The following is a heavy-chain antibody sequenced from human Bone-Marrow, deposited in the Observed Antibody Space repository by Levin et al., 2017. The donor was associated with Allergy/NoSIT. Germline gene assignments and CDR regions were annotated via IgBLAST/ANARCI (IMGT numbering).Heavy chain of an antibody. D-gene: IGHD5/OR15-5a*01. CDR2: IKSKTDGGTT. V-gene: IGHV3-15*01. CDR3: TTESRRLYAFDV. J-gene: IGHJ3*01. Sequence: KRLEWVARIKSKTDGGTTHYAAPVQGRFTISRDDSKDTLYVQLDSLTTEDTAVYYCTTESRRLYAFDVWGQGTTVIVSS.